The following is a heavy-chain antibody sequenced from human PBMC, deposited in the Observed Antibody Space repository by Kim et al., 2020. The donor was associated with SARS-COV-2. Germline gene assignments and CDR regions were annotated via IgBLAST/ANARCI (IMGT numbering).Heavy chain of an antibody. CDR1: GYSFTSYW. D-gene: IGHD3-3*01. CDR2: IYPGDSDT. J-gene: IGHJ4*02. V-gene: IGHV5-51*01. CDR3: ALGAGSGLDYFDY. Sequence: GESLKISCKGSGYSFTSYWIGWVRQMPGKGLEWRGIIYPGDSDTRYSPSFQGQVPIPADKSISTAYLQWSGLKASATAMYYCALGAGSGLDYFDYWGQGTLVTVSS.